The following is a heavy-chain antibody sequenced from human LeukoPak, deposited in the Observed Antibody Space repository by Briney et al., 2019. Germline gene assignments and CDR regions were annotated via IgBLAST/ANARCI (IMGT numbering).Heavy chain of an antibody. Sequence: KASETLSLTCTVSGGSISSSSYYWGWIRQPPGKGLEWIGSIYYSGSIYNNPSLKSRFTISVDTSKNQFSLKLSSVTAADTAVYYCARLLYDGSGGYYYFDYWGQGTLVTVSS. J-gene: IGHJ4*02. V-gene: IGHV4-39*01. D-gene: IGHD3-22*01. CDR1: GGSISSSSYY. CDR3: ARLLYDGSGGYYYFDY. CDR2: IYYSGSI.